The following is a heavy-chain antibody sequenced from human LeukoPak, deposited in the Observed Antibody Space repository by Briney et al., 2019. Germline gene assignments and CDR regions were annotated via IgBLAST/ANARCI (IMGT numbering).Heavy chain of an antibody. CDR1: GYTFTSYY. D-gene: IGHD2-2*01. CDR3: ARVALGGGPTVPAAMLSWFDP. V-gene: IGHV1-46*01. Sequence: ASVKVSCKASGYTFTSYYMHWVRQAPGQGLEWMGIINPSGGSTTYAQKFQGRVTMTRDTSTSTAHMELRSLRSDDTAVYYCARVALGGGPTVPAAMLSWFDPWGQGTLVTVSS. CDR2: INPSGGST. J-gene: IGHJ5*02.